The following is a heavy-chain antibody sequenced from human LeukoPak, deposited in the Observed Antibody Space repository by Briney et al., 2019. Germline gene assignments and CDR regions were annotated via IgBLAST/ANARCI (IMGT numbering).Heavy chain of an antibody. D-gene: IGHD2-15*01. V-gene: IGHV3-23*01. CDR3: AKNVVVKRYIDY. CDR1: GFTFSNHA. Sequence: PGGSLRLSCAASGFTFSNHAMSWVRQTPGKGLQWVSVISGSGRTTEYADSVKGRFTISRDNSKNTLSLQMNSLRVEDTAIYYCAKNVVVKRYIDYWDQGTLVTVSS. J-gene: IGHJ4*02. CDR2: ISGSGRTT.